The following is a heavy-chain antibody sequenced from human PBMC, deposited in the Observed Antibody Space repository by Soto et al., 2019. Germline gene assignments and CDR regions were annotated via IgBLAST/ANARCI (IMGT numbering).Heavy chain of an antibody. D-gene: IGHD6-6*01. J-gene: IGHJ5*02. CDR3: ATPQKCFSPSSSNSPFAP. CDR2: IIPIFGTA. Sequence: SVKVSCKASGGTFSSYAISWVRQAPGQGLEWMGGIIPIFGTANYAQKFQGRVTITADESTSTAYMELSSLRSEDTAVYYCATPQKCFSPSSSNSPFAPWGQGTLVTVSS. V-gene: IGHV1-69*13. CDR1: GGTFSSYA.